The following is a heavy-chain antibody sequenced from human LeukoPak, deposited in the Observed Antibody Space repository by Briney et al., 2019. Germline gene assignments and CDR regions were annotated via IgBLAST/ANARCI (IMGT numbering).Heavy chain of an antibody. CDR2: IYPGDSHI. Sequence: GESLKISCQGSGYSFTNYWIGWVRQMPGKGLEWMGIIYPGDSHIRLSPSFQGQVTISADKSNSTAYLPWSSLKASDTAMYYCARPYYGASDYWGQGTLVTVSS. D-gene: IGHD3-22*01. CDR1: GYSFTNYW. J-gene: IGHJ4*02. CDR3: ARPYYGASDY. V-gene: IGHV5-51*01.